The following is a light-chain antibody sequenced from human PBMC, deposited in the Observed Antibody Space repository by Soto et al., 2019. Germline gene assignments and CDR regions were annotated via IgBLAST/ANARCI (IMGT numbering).Light chain of an antibody. CDR2: EVT. V-gene: IGLV2-14*01. CDR3: SSFTISSTRV. J-gene: IGLJ1*01. Sequence: QSALTQPASVSGSPGQSITISCTGTSSDVGPYNYVSWYQQHPGRAPKLMIYEVTNRPSGVSNRFSGSKSGNTASLTISGLQAEDEADYYCSSFTISSTRVFGTGTKVTVL. CDR1: SSDVGPYNY.